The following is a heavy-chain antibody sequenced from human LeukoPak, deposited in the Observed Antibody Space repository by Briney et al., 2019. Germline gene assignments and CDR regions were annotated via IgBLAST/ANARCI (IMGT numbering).Heavy chain of an antibody. CDR3: ARGFPAVRRPLMRSWFDP. J-gene: IGHJ5*02. V-gene: IGHV3-30*03. CDR1: GFTFSSYG. Sequence: GGSLRLSCAASGFTFSSYGMHWVRQAPGKGLEWVAVISYDGSNKYYADSVKGRFTISRDNSKNTLYLQMNSLRAEDTAVYYCARGFPAVRRPLMRSWFDPWGQGTLVTVSS. CDR2: ISYDGSNK. D-gene: IGHD4-17*01.